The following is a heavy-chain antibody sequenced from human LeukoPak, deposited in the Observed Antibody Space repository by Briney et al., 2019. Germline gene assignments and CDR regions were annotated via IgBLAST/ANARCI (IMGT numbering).Heavy chain of an antibody. CDR3: ARHSGGTYYTPLNN. CDR2: IYYSGSP. CDR1: GGSISSSSYY. J-gene: IGHJ4*02. Sequence: SETLSLTCTVSGGSISSSSYYWGWIRQPPGKGLEWIGSIYYSGSPYYNPSLEGRVTISVDTSKNQFSLNLSSVTAADTAVYYCARHSGGTYYTPLNNWGQGTLVTVSS. V-gene: IGHV4-39*01. D-gene: IGHD1-26*01.